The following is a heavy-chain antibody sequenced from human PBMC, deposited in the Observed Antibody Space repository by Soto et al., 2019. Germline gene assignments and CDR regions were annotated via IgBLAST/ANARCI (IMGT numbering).Heavy chain of an antibody. D-gene: IGHD1-1*01. Sequence: DVQLVESGGGLIQPGESLRLSCAAFGLTVSGKKYVAWVRQAPGKGLEWVSALYDVDGSFYADSVKGRFTTSSDSSKTTVYLQMNGLRPDDTAVYYCASWHEREHAYEVWGQVTTVTVSS. CDR3: ASWHEREHAYEV. J-gene: IGHJ3*01. CDR1: GLTVSGKKY. CDR2: LYDVDGS. V-gene: IGHV3-53*01.